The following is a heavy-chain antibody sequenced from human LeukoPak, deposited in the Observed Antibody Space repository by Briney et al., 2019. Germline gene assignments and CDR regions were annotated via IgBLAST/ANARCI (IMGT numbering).Heavy chain of an antibody. J-gene: IGHJ4*02. V-gene: IGHV5-51*01. CDR2: VYPGDSDT. CDR3: WRRACSADSCLDY. D-gene: IGHD2-15*01. CDR1: VYYFINYL. Sequence: GGSLKISCMAFVYYFINYLTAWVRHMPGKGLEWMGIVYPGDSDTRYCPSFQGHVTISADDSTSDAYLQWSSLEASDAAMYYCWRRACSADSCLDYWGQGTLVTVSS.